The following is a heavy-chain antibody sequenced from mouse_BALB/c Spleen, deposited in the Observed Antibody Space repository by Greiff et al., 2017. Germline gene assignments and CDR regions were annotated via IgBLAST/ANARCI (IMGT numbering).Heavy chain of an antibody. D-gene: IGHD1-1*01. V-gene: IGHV5-17*02. J-gene: IGHJ3*01. CDR1: GFTFSSYA. Sequence: EVKLVESGGGLVKPGGSLKVSCAASGFTFSSYAMSWVRQTPEKRLEWVASISSGSSTIYYADTVKGRFTISRDNPKNTLFLQMTSLRSEDTAMYYCARVPNYYGSSPFAYWGQGTLVTVSA. CDR2: ISSGSSTI. CDR3: ARVPNYYGSSPFAY.